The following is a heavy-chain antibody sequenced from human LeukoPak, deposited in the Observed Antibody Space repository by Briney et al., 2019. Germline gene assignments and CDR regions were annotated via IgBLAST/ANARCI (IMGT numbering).Heavy chain of an antibody. Sequence: GRSLRLSCAASGFTFSSYAMHWVRQAPGKGLEWVAVIWYDGSNKYYADSVKGRFTISRDNSKNTLYLQMNSLRAEDTAVYYCAGGWEQEEAFDYWGQGTLVTVSS. V-gene: IGHV3-33*08. J-gene: IGHJ4*02. D-gene: IGHD1-26*01. CDR2: IWYDGSNK. CDR1: GFTFSSYA. CDR3: AGGWEQEEAFDY.